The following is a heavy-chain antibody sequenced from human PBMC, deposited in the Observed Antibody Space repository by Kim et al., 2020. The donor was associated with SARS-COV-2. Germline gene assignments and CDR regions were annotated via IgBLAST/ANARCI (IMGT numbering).Heavy chain of an antibody. D-gene: IGHD3-3*01. J-gene: IGHJ4*02. CDR3: AKDYDFWSGYYYPFDY. V-gene: IGHV3-23*01. CDR1: GFTFSSYA. CDR2: ISGSGGST. Sequence: GGSLRLSCAASGFTFSSYAMSWVRQAPGKGLEWVSAISGSGGSTYYADSVKGRFTISRDNSKNTLYLQMNSLRAEDTAVYYCAKDYDFWSGYYYPFDYWGQGTLVTVSS.